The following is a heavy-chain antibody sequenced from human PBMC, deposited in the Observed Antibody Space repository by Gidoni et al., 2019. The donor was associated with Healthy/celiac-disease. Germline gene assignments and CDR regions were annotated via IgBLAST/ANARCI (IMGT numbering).Heavy chain of an antibody. Sequence: EVQLVESGGGLVQPGRSLRLSCPASGFTFGDYAMSWFRQAPGKGLEWVGFIRSKAYGGTTEYAASVKGRFTISRDDSKSIAYLQMNSLKTEDTAVYYCTREGCSGGSCYLYYFDYWGQGTLVTVSS. CDR1: GFTFGDYA. CDR2: IRSKAYGGTT. J-gene: IGHJ4*02. D-gene: IGHD2-15*01. CDR3: TREGCSGGSCYLYYFDY. V-gene: IGHV3-49*03.